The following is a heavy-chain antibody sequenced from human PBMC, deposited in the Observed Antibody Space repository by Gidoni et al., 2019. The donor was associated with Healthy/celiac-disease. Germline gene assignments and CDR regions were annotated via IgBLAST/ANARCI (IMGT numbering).Heavy chain of an antibody. CDR2: IRGSGGST. V-gene: IGHV3-23*01. J-gene: IGHJ4*02. Sequence: EVQLLESGGGLVQPGGSLRLSCAASGFTFSSYAMSWVRQAPGKGLEWVSAIRGSGGSTYYADSVKGRFTISRDKSKNTLYLQMNSLRAEDTAVYYCAKMPGGLSWLNDYWGQGTLVTVSS. D-gene: IGHD2-8*02. CDR1: GFTFSSYA. CDR3: AKMPGGLSWLNDY.